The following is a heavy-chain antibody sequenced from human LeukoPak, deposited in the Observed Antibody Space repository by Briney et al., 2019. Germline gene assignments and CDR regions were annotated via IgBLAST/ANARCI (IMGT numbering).Heavy chain of an antibody. CDR2: ITTGNDK. Sequence: GGSLRLSCEASGFTFSPYAMSWVRQAPGKGLEWVSSITTGNDKFYADSVKGRFTISRDDAKNSLYLQMNSLRVEDTALYYCARDPGDHDYWGQGILVTVSS. D-gene: IGHD3-10*01. CDR3: ARDPGDHDY. CDR1: GFTFSPYA. V-gene: IGHV3-69-1*01. J-gene: IGHJ4*02.